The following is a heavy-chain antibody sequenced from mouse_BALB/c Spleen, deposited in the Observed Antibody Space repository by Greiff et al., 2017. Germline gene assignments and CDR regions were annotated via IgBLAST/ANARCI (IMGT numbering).Heavy chain of an antibody. J-gene: IGHJ4*01. CDR2: INPSSGYT. Sequence: QVQLQQSAAELARPGASVKMSCKASGYTFTSYTMHWVKQRPGQGLEWIGYINPSSGYTEYNQKFKDKTTLTADKSSSTAYMQLSSLTSEDSAVYYCARRATVVDPYYAMDYWGQGTSVTVSS. CDR3: ARRATVVDPYYAMDY. CDR1: GYTFTSYT. V-gene: IGHV1-4*02. D-gene: IGHD1-1*01.